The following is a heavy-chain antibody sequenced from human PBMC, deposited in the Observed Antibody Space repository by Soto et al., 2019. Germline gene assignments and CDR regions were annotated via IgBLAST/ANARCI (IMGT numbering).Heavy chain of an antibody. J-gene: IGHJ6*02. V-gene: IGHV1-8*01. D-gene: IGHD2-8*01. Sequence: GASVKVSCKASGYTFTSYDINWVRQATGQGLEWMGWMNPNSGNTGYAQKFQGRVTMTRNTSISTAYMELSSLRSEDTAVYYCARGRVDIVLMVYAPEGMDVWGQGTTVTVS. CDR1: GYTFTSYD. CDR3: ARGRVDIVLMVYAPEGMDV. CDR2: MNPNSGNT.